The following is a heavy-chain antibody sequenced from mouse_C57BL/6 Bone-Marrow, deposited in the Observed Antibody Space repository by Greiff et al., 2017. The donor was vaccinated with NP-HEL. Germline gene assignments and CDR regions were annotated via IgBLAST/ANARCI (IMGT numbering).Heavy chain of an antibody. CDR2: ISSGGDYI. Sequence: EVNLVESGEGLVKPGGSLKLSCAASGFTFSSYAMSWVRQTPEKRLEWVAYISSGGDYIYYADTVKGRFTISRDNARNTLYLQMSSLKSEDTAMYYCTRGHYEDYFDYWGQGTTLTVSS. CDR3: TRGHYEDYFDY. J-gene: IGHJ2*01. V-gene: IGHV5-9-1*02. D-gene: IGHD1-1*01. CDR1: GFTFSSYA.